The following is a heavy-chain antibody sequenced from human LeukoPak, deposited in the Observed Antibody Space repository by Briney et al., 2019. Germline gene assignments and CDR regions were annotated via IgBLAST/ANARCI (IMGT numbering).Heavy chain of an antibody. CDR3: ASSYSSGWSNYYYYYMDV. CDR1: GGSISRYY. J-gene: IGHJ6*03. V-gene: IGHV4-4*07. D-gene: IGHD6-19*01. Sequence: SETLSLTCTVSGGSISRYYWSWIRQPPGKGLEWIGRIYTSGSTNYNPSLKSRVTMSVDTSKNQFSLKLSSVTAADTAVYYCASSYSSGWSNYYYYYMDVWGKGTTVTISS. CDR2: IYTSGST.